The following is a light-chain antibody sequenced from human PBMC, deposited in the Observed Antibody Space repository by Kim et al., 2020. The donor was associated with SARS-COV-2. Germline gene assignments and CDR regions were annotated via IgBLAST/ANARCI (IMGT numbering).Light chain of an antibody. V-gene: IGLV3-21*04. CDR1: NIGTYS. J-gene: IGLJ3*02. CDR3: QVWDNTGDQPV. CDR2: YDS. Sequence: QGKTARMTWGGNNIGTYSVHWYQQKPGQAPVLVISYDSDRPSGIPERFSGSNSGNRATLSISRVEAGDEADYYCQVWDNTGDQPVFGGGTQLTVL.